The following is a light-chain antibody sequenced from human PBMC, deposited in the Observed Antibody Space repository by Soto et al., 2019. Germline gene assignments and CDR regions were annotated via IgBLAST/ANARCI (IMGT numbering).Light chain of an antibody. CDR2: AAS. CDR1: QDISSS. J-gene: IGKJ4*01. Sequence: DIQLTQSPSFLSASVGDRVTITCRASQDISSSLAWFQQKPGKAPKVLIYAASTLRSGVPSRFSGSGSGTEFTLTISSLQPEDFASYYCQQHKNYPLTFGGGTNVEIK. V-gene: IGKV1-9*01. CDR3: QQHKNYPLT.